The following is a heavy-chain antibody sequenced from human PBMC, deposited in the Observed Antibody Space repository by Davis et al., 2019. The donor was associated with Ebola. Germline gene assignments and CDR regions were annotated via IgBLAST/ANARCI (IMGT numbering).Heavy chain of an antibody. Sequence: SSVTVSCKASGYTFTSYGISWVRQAPGQGLEWMGRIIPILGIANYAQKFQGRVTITADKSTSTAYMELSGLRFDDTAVYYCARGKWFDPWGQGTLVSVTS. CDR1: GYTFTSYG. CDR3: ARGKWFDP. V-gene: IGHV1-69*04. CDR2: IIPILGIA. J-gene: IGHJ5*02.